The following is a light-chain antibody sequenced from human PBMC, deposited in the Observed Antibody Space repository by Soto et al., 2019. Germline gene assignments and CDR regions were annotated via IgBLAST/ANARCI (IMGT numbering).Light chain of an antibody. CDR1: QSVSSN. V-gene: IGKV3-15*01. CDR2: GAS. CDR3: QQYNNWPPT. Sequence: EIVMTQSAAALSVSPGERATLSCRASQSVSSNLAWYQQKPGQAPRLLIYGASTRATGIPARFSGSGSGTEFTLTISSLQSEDFAVYYCQQYNNWPPTFGQGTKEDI. J-gene: IGKJ1*01.